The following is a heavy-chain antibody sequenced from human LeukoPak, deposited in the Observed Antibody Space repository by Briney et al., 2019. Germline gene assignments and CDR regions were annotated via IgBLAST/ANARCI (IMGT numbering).Heavy chain of an antibody. CDR3: ARVFSSSGWIFDY. D-gene: IGHD6-19*01. V-gene: IGHV4-34*01. Sequence: PSETLSLTCAVYGGSFSGYYWSWIRQPPGKGLEWIGEINHSGSTNYNPSLKSRVTISVDTSKNQFSLKLSSVTAADTAVYYCARVFSSSGWIFDYWGQGTLVTVSS. CDR1: GGSFSGYY. J-gene: IGHJ4*02. CDR2: INHSGST.